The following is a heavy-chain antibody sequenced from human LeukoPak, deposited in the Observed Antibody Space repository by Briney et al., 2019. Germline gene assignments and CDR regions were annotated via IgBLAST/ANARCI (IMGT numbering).Heavy chain of an antibody. J-gene: IGHJ4*02. CDR3: AKFGSQGYFGFNYFDY. V-gene: IGHV3-23*01. CDR1: GFTFSNYA. Sequence: GGSLRLSCAASGFTFSNYAMSWVRQAPGRGLEWVSAISSSGGSTYYADSVKGRFTISRDNSKNTLSLQMNSLRVEDTAVYYCAKFGSQGYFGFNYFDYWGQGTLVTVSS. CDR2: ISSSGGST. D-gene: IGHD1-26*01.